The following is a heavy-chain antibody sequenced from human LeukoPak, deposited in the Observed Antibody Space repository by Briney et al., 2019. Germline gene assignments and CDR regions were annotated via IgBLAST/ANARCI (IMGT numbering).Heavy chain of an antibody. V-gene: IGHV2-5*01. CDR2: IYWNDYK. D-gene: IGHD3-10*01. CDR3: XXXYXXRXXDXYCXXV. J-gene: IGHJ6*03. Sequence: XPXXTLTLTCTFSGFSLRTNGVGVGWIRQPPGKALEWLAVIYWNDYKSYSPSLKSRLTLTKDTSKKQVVLTMTNMXXVXXXXXXXXXXYXXRXXDXYCXXVWGNGTTVIISS. CDR1: GFSLRTNGVG.